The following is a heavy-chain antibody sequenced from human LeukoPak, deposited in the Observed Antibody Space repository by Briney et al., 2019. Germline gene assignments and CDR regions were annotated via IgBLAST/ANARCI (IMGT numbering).Heavy chain of an antibody. CDR3: TTCKASMVRGVIITECYFDY. CDR1: GFTFSNAW. CDR2: IKSKTDGGTT. D-gene: IGHD3-10*01. V-gene: IGHV3-15*01. J-gene: IGHJ4*02. Sequence: GGSLRLSCAASGFTFSNAWMSWVRQAPGKGLEWVGRIKSKTDGGTTDYAAPVKGRFTISRDDSKNTLYLQMNSLKTEDTAVYYCTTCKASMVRGVIITECYFDYWGQGTLVTVSS.